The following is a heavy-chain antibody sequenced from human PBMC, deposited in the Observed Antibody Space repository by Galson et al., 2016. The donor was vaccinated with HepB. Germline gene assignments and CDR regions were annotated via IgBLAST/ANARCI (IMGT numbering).Heavy chain of an antibody. CDR2: ISRSGDST. J-gene: IGHJ6*04. Sequence: SLRLSCAASGFTFSSYGMHWVRQAPGKGLEVVSSISRSGDSTGYADSVKGRFTISRDNTKNSLYLQMNSLTADDTAIYYCVQGSTAPAVWGKGTPVTVSS. V-gene: IGHV3-23*01. CDR3: VQGSTAPAV. CDR1: GFTFSSYG. D-gene: IGHD2-2*01.